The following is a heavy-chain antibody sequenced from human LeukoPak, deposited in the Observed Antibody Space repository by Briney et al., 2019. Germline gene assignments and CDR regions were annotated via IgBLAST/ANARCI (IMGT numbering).Heavy chain of an antibody. CDR3: AKDSRYCSSTSCYHSTTPDY. CDR2: IRYDGINK. V-gene: IGHV3-30*02. D-gene: IGHD2-2*01. CDR1: GFIFSSYG. Sequence: PGGSLRLSCAASGFIFSSYGMHWVRQAPGKGLEWVAFIRYDGINKYYADSVKGRFTISRDNSKNTLYLQMNSLRAEDTAVYYCAKDSRYCSSTSCYHSTTPDYWGQGTLVTVSS. J-gene: IGHJ4*02.